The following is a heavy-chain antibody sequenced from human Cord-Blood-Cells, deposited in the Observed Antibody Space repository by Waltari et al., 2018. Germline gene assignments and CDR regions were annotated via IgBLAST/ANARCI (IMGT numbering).Heavy chain of an antibody. J-gene: IGHJ3*02. V-gene: IGHV3-33*01. CDR1: GSTFSSYG. D-gene: IGHD1-1*01. CDR3: ARDIATTGIAFDI. CDR2: IWYDGSNK. Sequence: QVRLVESGGGVVQPGRSLRLSCAASGSTFSSYGMHWGRQAPGKGLEWVAVIWYDGSNKYYADSVKGRFTISRDNSKNTLYLQMNSLRAEDTAVYYCARDIATTGIAFDIWGQGTMVTVSS.